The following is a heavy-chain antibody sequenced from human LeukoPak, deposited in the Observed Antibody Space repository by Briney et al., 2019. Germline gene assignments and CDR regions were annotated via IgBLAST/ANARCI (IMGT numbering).Heavy chain of an antibody. Sequence: PGGSLRLSCVASGSTFSSYSMNWVRQAPGMGLEWVSYISSNSNKMTYADSVNGRFTISRDNAKNSLYLQMNSLRAEDTALYYCARDYTGSGSSYDYWGLGTLVTVSS. CDR3: ARDYTGSGSSYDY. D-gene: IGHD3-10*01. V-gene: IGHV3-48*04. CDR1: GSTFSSYS. J-gene: IGHJ4*02. CDR2: ISSNSNKM.